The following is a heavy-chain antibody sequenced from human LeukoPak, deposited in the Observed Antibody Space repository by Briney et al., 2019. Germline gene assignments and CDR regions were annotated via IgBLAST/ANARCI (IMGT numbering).Heavy chain of an antibody. V-gene: IGHV4-59*11. CDR2: IYYSGST. D-gene: IGHD3-3*01. CDR3: AREYYDFWSPNFDY. CDR1: GVSISSHY. Sequence: SETLSLTCTVSGVSISSHYWSWIRQPPGKGLEWIGYIYYSGSTNYNPSLMSRVTISVDTSKNQFSLRLSPVTAADTAVYFCAREYYDFWSPNFDYWGQGTLVTVSS. J-gene: IGHJ4*02.